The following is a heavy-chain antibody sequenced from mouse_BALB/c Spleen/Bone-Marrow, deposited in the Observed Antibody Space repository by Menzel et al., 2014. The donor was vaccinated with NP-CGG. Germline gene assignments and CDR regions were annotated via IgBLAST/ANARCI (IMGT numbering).Heavy chain of an antibody. CDR3: ARGAYYGNYFDY. J-gene: IGHJ2*01. CDR1: GYAFTNYL. Sequence: QVQLQQSGAELVRPGTSGKVSCKASGYAFTNYLIEWVKQRPGQGLEWIGVINPGSGGTNYNEKFKGKATLTADKSSSTAYMQLSSLTSDDSAVYFCARGAYYGNYFDYWGQGTTLTVSS. CDR2: INPGSGGT. D-gene: IGHD2-10*01. V-gene: IGHV1-54*01.